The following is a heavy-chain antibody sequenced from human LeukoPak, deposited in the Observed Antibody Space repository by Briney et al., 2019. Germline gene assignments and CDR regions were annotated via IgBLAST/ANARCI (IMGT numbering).Heavy chain of an antibody. CDR1: GFTFNSYS. V-gene: IGHV3-21*01. Sequence: SGGPLRLSCAASGFTFNSYSMYWVRQAPGKGLEWVSSISRSSSHMFYADSVKGRFSISRDNANNSLYLQMNSLRAEDTAVYYCVRASGSSYGYSFLHWGQGTLVTVSS. J-gene: IGHJ1*01. CDR3: VRASGSSYGYSFLH. CDR2: ISRSSSHM. D-gene: IGHD1-26*01.